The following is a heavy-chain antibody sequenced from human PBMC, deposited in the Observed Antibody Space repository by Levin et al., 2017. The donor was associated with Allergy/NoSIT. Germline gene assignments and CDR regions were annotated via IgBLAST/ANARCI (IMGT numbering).Heavy chain of an antibody. CDR3: ARVRLRPGRRVSFQH. Sequence: SETLSLTCTVSGDSISSDGHYWTRIRQHPVMGLEWIGYIYSGGSTSYNSSLKSRVIMSVDKSKKQLSLKVTSMTAADAAVYYCARVRLRPGRRVSFQHWGQGTLVTVSS. J-gene: IGHJ1*01. CDR2: IYSGGST. D-gene: IGHD3-10*01. V-gene: IGHV4-31*03. CDR1: GDSISSDGHY.